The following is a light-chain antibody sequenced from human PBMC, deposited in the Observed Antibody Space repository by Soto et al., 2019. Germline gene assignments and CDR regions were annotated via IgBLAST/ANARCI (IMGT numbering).Light chain of an antibody. J-gene: IGKJ4*01. CDR2: DAS. Sequence: DIQMTHSPSTLSASVVDRVTITCRSSQSISSWLAWYQQKPGKAPKLLIYDASSLESGVPSRFSGSGSGTDFTLTISSLQPDDFATYYCQQYNSYSPLTFGGGTKVDIK. V-gene: IGKV1-5*01. CDR1: QSISSW. CDR3: QQYNSYSPLT.